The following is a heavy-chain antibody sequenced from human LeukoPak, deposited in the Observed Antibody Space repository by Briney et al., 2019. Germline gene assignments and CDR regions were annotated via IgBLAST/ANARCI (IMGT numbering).Heavy chain of an antibody. CDR3: ARDLDYYGSGSVDY. CDR2: ISSSSSYI. Sequence: GSLRLSCAASGFTVSSNYMSWVRQAPGKGLEWVSSISSSSSYIYYADSVKGRFTISRDNAKNSLYLQMNSLRAEDTAVYYCARDLDYYGSGSVDYWGQGTLVTVSS. D-gene: IGHD3-10*01. V-gene: IGHV3-21*01. CDR1: GFTVSSNY. J-gene: IGHJ4*02.